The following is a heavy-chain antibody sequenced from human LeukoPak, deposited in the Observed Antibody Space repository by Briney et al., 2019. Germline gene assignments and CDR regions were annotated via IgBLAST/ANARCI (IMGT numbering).Heavy chain of an antibody. D-gene: IGHD4-17*01. V-gene: IGHV4-4*02. CDR3: ARGLMTTGRSNFDC. CDR1: SDSISSSNW. J-gene: IGHJ4*02. Sequence: PSGTLSLTCAVSSDSISSSNWWSWIRQPPGKGLEWIGEIFHTGSTNYNPSLKSRVTISVDKSKNHFSLKLSSVTAADTAVYFCARGLMTTGRSNFDCWGQGTLLTVSS. CDR2: IFHTGST.